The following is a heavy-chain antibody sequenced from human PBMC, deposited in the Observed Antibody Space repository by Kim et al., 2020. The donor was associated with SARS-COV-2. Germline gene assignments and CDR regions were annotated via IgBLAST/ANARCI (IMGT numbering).Heavy chain of an antibody. D-gene: IGHD5-18*01. CDR1: GFTFSSYG. V-gene: IGHV3-33*01. Sequence: LSLTCAASGFTFSSYGMHWVRQAPGKGLECVAVIWYDGSIIKYADSVKGRFAISRDNSKNTVYLQMNTLRAEDTAMYYCARDRAARNFDHWGQGILVTVSS. J-gene: IGHJ4*02. CDR2: IWYDGSII. CDR3: ARDRAARNFDH.